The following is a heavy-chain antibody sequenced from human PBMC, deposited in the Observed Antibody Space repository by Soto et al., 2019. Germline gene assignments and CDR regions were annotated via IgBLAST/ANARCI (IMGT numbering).Heavy chain of an antibody. CDR1: GFTFSSYW. J-gene: IGHJ2*01. CDR2: INSDGSST. V-gene: IGHV3-74*01. Sequence: EVQLVESGGGLVQPGGSLRLSCAASGFTFSSYWMHWVRQAPGKGLVWVSRINSDGSSTSYADSVKGRFTISRDNAKNRLYLQMNSLRAEDTAVYYCARGYSSSWYFQGGYFDLWGRGTLVTVSS. CDR3: ARGYSSSWYFQGGYFDL. D-gene: IGHD6-13*01.